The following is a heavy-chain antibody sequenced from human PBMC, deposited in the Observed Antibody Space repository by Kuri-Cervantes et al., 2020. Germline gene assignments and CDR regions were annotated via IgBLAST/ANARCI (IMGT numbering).Heavy chain of an antibody. V-gene: IGHV1-8*02. Sequence: ASVKVSCKASGGTFSSYAISWVRQATGQGLEWMGWMNPNSGNTGYAQKFQGRVTMTRNTSISTAYMELSSLRSEDTAVYYCATSITMVRGVVDWFDPWGQGTLVTVSS. CDR3: ATSITMVRGVVDWFDP. CDR2: MNPNSGNT. J-gene: IGHJ5*02. D-gene: IGHD3-10*01. CDR1: GGTFSSYA.